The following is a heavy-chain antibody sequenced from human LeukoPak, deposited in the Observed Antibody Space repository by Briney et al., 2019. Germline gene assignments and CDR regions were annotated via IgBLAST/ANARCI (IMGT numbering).Heavy chain of an antibody. CDR3: AREDYGGNSGDAFAI. V-gene: IGHV3-21*01. CDR1: GFTFSSYS. CDR2: ISSSSSYI. D-gene: IGHD4-23*01. Sequence: GGSLRLSCAASGFTFSSYSMNWVRQAPGKGLEWVSSISSSSSYIYYADSVKGRFTISRDNAKNSLYLQMNSLRAEDTAVYYCAREDYGGNSGDAFAIWGQGTMVTVSS. J-gene: IGHJ3*02.